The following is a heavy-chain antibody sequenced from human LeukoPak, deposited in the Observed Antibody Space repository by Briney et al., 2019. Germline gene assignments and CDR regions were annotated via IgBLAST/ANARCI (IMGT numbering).Heavy chain of an antibody. CDR1: GFTFEDYT. J-gene: IGHJ3*02. CDR3: ASLFLCYGCSSSSASVNI. V-gene: IGHV3-43*01. CDR2: ITWDGGAT. Sequence: GGSLRLSCVASGFTFEDYTMHWVRQVPGKGLEWISLITWDGGATDSAASVKGRFTISRDNSKNSLYLQMNSLRAEDTALYYCASLFLCYGCSSSSASVNIWGQGTMVTVSS. D-gene: IGHD6-6*01.